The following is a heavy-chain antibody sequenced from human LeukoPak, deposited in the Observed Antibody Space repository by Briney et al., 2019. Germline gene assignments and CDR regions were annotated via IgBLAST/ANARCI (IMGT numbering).Heavy chain of an antibody. CDR1: GGSISSGGYY. Sequence: SQTLSLTCTVSGGSISSGGYYWSWIRQHPGKGLEWIGYIYYSGRTKYNPSLKSRVTISVDTSKNQFSLKLSSVTAADTAVYYCATRGYYYGSGSLGVLDAFDIWGQGTMVTVSS. CDR2: IYYSGRT. V-gene: IGHV4-61*08. D-gene: IGHD3-10*01. J-gene: IGHJ3*02. CDR3: ATRGYYYGSGSLGVLDAFDI.